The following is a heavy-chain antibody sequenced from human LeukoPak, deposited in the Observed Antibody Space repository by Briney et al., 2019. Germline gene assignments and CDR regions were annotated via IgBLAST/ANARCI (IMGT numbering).Heavy chain of an antibody. D-gene: IGHD3-16*01. CDR2: IGDAGT. CDR1: GFTFNDFA. Sequence: PGGSLRLSCAASGFTFNDFAMTWVRQAPGKGLEWVSSIGDAGTYYADSVKGRFTISRDNSKNMLYLQLSSLRAGDTAMYYCAKNLGPFDVRGQGTMVTVSS. V-gene: IGHV3-23*01. J-gene: IGHJ3*01. CDR3: AKNLGPFDV.